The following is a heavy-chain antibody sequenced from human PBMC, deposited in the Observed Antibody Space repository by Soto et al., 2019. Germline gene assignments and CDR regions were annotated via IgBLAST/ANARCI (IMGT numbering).Heavy chain of an antibody. CDR1: GGSFSGYY. D-gene: IGHD2-8*02. V-gene: IGHV4-34*01. Sequence: PSETLSLTCAVYGGSFSGYYWSWIRQPPGKGLEWIGEINQSGSTNYNPSLKSRVTISVDTSKNQFSLKLSSVTAADTAVYYCARDKITGLFDYWGQGTLVTVSS. CDR3: ARDKITGLFDY. CDR2: INQSGST. J-gene: IGHJ4*02.